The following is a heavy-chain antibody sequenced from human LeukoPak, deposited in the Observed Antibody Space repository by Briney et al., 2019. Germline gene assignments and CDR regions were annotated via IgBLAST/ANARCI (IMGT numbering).Heavy chain of an antibody. V-gene: IGHV1-69*13. Sequence: ASVKVSCKASGGTFSSYAISWVRQGPGQGLEWMGVIIPICGTANYAQKFQGRVTITADESTSTAYMELSRLRSEDTAVYYCARGGDCSSTSCYAKSSWFDPWGQGTLVTVSS. CDR3: ARGGDCSSTSCYAKSSWFDP. CDR1: GGTFSSYA. CDR2: IIPICGTA. D-gene: IGHD2-2*01. J-gene: IGHJ5*02.